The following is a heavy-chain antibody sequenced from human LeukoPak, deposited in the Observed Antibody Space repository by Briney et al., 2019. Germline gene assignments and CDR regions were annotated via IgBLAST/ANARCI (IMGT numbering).Heavy chain of an antibody. V-gene: IGHV4-4*07. J-gene: IGHJ4*02. Sequence: SETLSLTCAVYGGSFSGYYWSWIRQPAGKGLEWIGRIYTSGSTNYNPSLKSRVTMSVDTSKNQFSLKLSSVTAADTAVYYCARDGFYGSGSYPFYYWGQGTLVTVSS. CDR3: ARDGFYGSGSYPFYY. CDR1: GGSFSGYY. D-gene: IGHD3-10*01. CDR2: IYTSGST.